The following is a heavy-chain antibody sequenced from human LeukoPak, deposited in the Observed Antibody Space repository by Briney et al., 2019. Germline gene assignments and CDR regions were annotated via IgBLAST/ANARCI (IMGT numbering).Heavy chain of an antibody. V-gene: IGHV4-31*03. D-gene: IGHD2-2*01. CDR1: GGSISSGGYY. CDR2: IYYSGST. J-gene: IGHJ5*02. CDR3: AREPCSSTSCYYNWFDP. Sequence: SETLSLTCTVSGGSISSGGYYWSWIRQHPGKGLEWIGYIYYSGSTYYNPSLKSRVTISVDTSKNQFSPKLSSVTAADTAVYYCAREPCSSTSCYYNWFDPWGQGTLVTVSS.